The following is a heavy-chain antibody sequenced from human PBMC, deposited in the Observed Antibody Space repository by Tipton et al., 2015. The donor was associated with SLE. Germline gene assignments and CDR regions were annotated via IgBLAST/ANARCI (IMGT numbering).Heavy chain of an antibody. CDR3: ARGKRGRFSYAPRPNWSVDL. J-gene: IGHJ2*01. V-gene: IGHV4-59*01. CDR1: GGSISSYY. D-gene: IGHD5-18*01. CDR2: IYYSGST. Sequence: TLSLTCTVSGGSISSYYWSWIRQPPGKGLEWIGYIYYSGSTNYNPPLKSRVTISVDTSKNQFSLKLSSVTVADTAVYYCARGKRGRFSYAPRPNWSVDLWGRGALVTVSS.